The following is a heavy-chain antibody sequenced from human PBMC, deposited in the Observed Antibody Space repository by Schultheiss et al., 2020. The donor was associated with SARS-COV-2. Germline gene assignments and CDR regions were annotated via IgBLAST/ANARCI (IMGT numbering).Heavy chain of an antibody. CDR1: GYTFTSYG. CDR2: FDPEDGET. Sequence: ASVKVSCKASGYTFTSYGIVWVRQAPGQGLEWMGGFDPEDGETIYAQKFQGRVTMTEDTSTDTAYMELSSLRSEDTAVYYCATDLRVYSSSSRYYYYGMDVWGQGTTVTVSS. CDR3: ATDLRVYSSSSRYYYYGMDV. D-gene: IGHD6-6*01. J-gene: IGHJ6*02. V-gene: IGHV1-24*01.